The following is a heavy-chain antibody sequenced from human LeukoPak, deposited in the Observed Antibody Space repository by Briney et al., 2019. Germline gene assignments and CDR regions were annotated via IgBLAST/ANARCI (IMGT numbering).Heavy chain of an antibody. J-gene: IGHJ4*02. V-gene: IGHV3-48*03. CDR1: GFTFSSYE. CDR2: ISSSGSTI. Sequence: QPGGSLGLSCAASGFTFSSYEMHWVRQAPGKGLEWVSYISSSGSTIYYADSVKGRFTISRDNAKNSLYLQMNSLRAEDTAVYYCARDYGGSSPFDYWGQGTLVTVSS. D-gene: IGHD4-23*01. CDR3: ARDYGGSSPFDY.